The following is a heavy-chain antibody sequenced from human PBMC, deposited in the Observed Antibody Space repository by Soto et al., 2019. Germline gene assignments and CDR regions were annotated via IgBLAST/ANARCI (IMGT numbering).Heavy chain of an antibody. CDR1: GGSVRAPDW. V-gene: IGHV4-4*02. CDR2: VHISGHS. J-gene: IGHJ5*01. D-gene: IGHD1-1*01. CDR3: ARVRQGCSANNCYFDP. Sequence: QVHLQESGPGLVAPSGTLSPTCTLSGGSVRAPDWWNWVRQSPDKGLGWIAKVHISGHSNYNPSLRSRVSVSIDSSKNQFYLNLNSVTAADTAIYYCARVRQGCSANNCYFDPWGQGTQVTISS.